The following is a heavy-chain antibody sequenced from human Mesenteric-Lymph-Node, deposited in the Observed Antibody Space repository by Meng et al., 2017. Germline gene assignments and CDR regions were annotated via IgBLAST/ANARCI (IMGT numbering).Heavy chain of an antibody. Sequence: ASVKVSCKASGYTFTGYYMHWVRQAPGQGLEWMGWISAYNGNTNYAQKLQGRVTMTTDTSTSTAYMELRSLRSDDTAVYYCARDTLRDIVVVVAAFDYWGQGTLVTVSS. CDR1: GYTFTGYY. CDR3: ARDTLRDIVVVVAAFDY. J-gene: IGHJ4*02. D-gene: IGHD2-15*01. V-gene: IGHV1-18*04. CDR2: ISAYNGNT.